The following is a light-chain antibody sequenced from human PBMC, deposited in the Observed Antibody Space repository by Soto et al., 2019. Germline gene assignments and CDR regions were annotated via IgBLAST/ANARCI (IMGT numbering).Light chain of an antibody. Sequence: QAVVTQPPSASGTPGQRVTISCFGSSSNIGSNYGYWYRQLPGTAPKLLIYSNNQRHSGVPDRFSGSKSGTSASLAVSGLQSEDEANYYCAAWDDSLNGPLFGGGTKLTVL. J-gene: IGLJ3*02. CDR2: SNN. V-gene: IGLV1-44*01. CDR1: SSNIGSNY. CDR3: AAWDDSLNGPL.